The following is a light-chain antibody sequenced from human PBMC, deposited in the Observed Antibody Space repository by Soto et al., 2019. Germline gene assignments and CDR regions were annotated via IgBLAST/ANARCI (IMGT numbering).Light chain of an antibody. CDR2: GTS. V-gene: IGKV3-20*01. CDR3: QQYGTSPYT. Sequence: EIVMTQSPGTLSLSPGERGTLSCRASQSVSSNKLAWLQQKPGQAPRFLIYGTSTRATGIPDRFSGSGSGTDITLTISRLEPEDFAVYYCQQYGTSPYTFGQGTKVEIK. CDR1: QSVSSNK. J-gene: IGKJ2*01.